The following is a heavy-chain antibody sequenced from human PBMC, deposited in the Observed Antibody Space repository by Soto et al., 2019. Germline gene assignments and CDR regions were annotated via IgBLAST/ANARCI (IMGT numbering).Heavy chain of an antibody. CDR3: ARDPGPLGQPWPIWFDP. Sequence: PGGSLRLSCAASGFTFSSYWMHWVRQAPGKGLVWVPRINSDGSSTSYADSVKGRFTISRDNAKNTLYLQMNSLRAEDTAVYYCARDPGPLGQPWPIWFDPWGQGTLVTVSS. J-gene: IGHJ5*02. CDR2: INSDGSST. D-gene: IGHD3-16*01. CDR1: GFTFSSYW. V-gene: IGHV3-74*01.